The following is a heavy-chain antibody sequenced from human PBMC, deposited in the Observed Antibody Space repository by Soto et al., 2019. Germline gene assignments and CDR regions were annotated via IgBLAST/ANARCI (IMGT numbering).Heavy chain of an antibody. J-gene: IGHJ3*02. CDR2: VYSGGST. V-gene: IGHV3-66*01. Sequence: EVQLVESGGGLVQPGGSLSLSCAASGLTVTTNYMSWVRQPPGKGLEWVSVVYSGGSTYYADSVKGRFTVSRDNSKNTLYLQMNSLRAEDTAVYYCARDFSGKNDAFDIWGQGTVVTVSS. D-gene: IGHD3-10*01. CDR1: GLTVTTNY. CDR3: ARDFSGKNDAFDI.